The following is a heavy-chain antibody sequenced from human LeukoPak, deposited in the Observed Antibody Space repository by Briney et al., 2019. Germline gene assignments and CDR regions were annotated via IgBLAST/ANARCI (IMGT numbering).Heavy chain of an antibody. CDR2: IYYDGSA. V-gene: IGHV4-34*01. CDR3: ARHGSRVMAMIEDF. J-gene: IGHJ4*02. Sequence: SETLSLTCAVYGGSFSGYYWSWIRQPPGKGLQWLGLIYYDGSAYYNLSLKSRLTISIDTSKSQFSLQLSSVTAADTAVYYCARHGSRVMAMIEDFWGQGTLVIVSS. D-gene: IGHD2-21*01. CDR1: GGSFSGYY.